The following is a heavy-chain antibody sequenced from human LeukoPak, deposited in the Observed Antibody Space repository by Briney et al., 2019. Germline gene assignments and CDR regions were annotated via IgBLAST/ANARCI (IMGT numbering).Heavy chain of an antibody. CDR3: ARWPKQTGTPPEGAFDI. D-gene: IGHD1-1*01. J-gene: IGHJ3*02. V-gene: IGHV1-8*01. CDR1: GYTFTSYD. Sequence: WASVKVSCKASGYTFTSYDINWVRQATGQGLEWMGWMNPNSGNTGYAQKFQGRVTMTRNTSISTAYMELSSLRSEDTAVYYCARWPKQTGTPPEGAFDIWGQGTMVTVSS. CDR2: MNPNSGNT.